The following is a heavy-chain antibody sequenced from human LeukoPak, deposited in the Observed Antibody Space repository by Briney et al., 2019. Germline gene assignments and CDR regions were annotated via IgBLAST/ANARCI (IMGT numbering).Heavy chain of an antibody. CDR1: GFSFTSYW. CDR2: IDPSDSYT. V-gene: IGHV5-10-1*01. J-gene: IGHJ4*02. Sequence: PGGSLRLSCKGAGFSFTSYWISWVRQMPGKGLEWMGRIDPSDSYTNYSPSFQGHVTISADKSISTAYLQWSSPNASDTAMYYCATATDTSGVHYDDWGQGTLVTVSS. CDR3: ATATDTSGVHYDD. D-gene: IGHD2-8*01.